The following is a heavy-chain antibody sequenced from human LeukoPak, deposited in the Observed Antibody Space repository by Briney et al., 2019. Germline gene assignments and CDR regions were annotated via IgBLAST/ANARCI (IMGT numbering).Heavy chain of an antibody. J-gene: IGHJ4*02. CDR1: GFTFSSYW. Sequence: GGSLRLSCAASGFTFSSYWMHWVRQAPGKGLVWVSRINSDGSSTSYADSVKGRFTISRDNAKYTLYLQMNSLRAEDTAVYYCARGFQAGGFDYWGQGTLVTVSS. V-gene: IGHV3-74*01. CDR2: INSDGSST. CDR3: ARGFQAGGFDY. D-gene: IGHD3-16*01.